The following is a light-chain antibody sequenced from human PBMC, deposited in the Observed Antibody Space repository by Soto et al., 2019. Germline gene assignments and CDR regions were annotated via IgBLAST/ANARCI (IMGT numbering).Light chain of an antibody. CDR3: QGYGDSPPAYP. J-gene: IGKJ2*01. CDR2: GAS. V-gene: IGKV3-20*01. Sequence: EIVLTQSPGTLSLSPGEGATLSCRASQSVSSRNLAWFRQKPGQAPRLLIYGASNSAPGIPDRFSGSGSGTDFILTVNRVEPEYIAVYFCQGYGDSPPAYPFGQGTKLQIK. CDR1: QSVSSRN.